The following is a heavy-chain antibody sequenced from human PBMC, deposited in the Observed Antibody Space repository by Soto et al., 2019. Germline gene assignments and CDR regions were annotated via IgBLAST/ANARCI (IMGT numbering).Heavy chain of an antibody. CDR1: GFTFSNYA. J-gene: IGHJ5*02. D-gene: IGHD6-6*01. CDR2: ISYDGSNK. Sequence: GGSLRLSCAVSGFTFSNYAMHWVRQAPVKVLEWVALISYDGSNKYYADSVKGRFTISRDNSKNTLYLQMNSLRAEDTAVYYCARGLEYTTSSGQEFDPWGQGTLVTVSS. CDR3: ARGLEYTTSSGQEFDP. V-gene: IGHV3-30-3*01.